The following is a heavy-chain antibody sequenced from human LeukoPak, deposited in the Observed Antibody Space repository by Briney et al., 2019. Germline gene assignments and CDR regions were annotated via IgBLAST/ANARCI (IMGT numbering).Heavy chain of an antibody. V-gene: IGHV1-2*06. CDR3: ARDLPSPGISVADDY. J-gene: IGHJ4*02. CDR2: INPNSGGT. Sequence: ASVKVSCKASGYTVTAYYMHWVRQAPGQGLEWMGRINPNSGGTNYAQKFQGRVTMTRDTSITTAYMELSSLRSDDTAVYYCARDLPSPGISVADDYWGQGTLVTVSS. CDR1: GYTVTAYY. D-gene: IGHD6-19*01.